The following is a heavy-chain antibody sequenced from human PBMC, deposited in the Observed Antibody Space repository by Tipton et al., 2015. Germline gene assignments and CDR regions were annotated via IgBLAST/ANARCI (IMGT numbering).Heavy chain of an antibody. D-gene: IGHD3-22*01. V-gene: IGHV1-46*01. Sequence: QLVQSGAEVKKPGASVKASCKASGYTFTSYYMHWVRQAPGQGLEWMGIINPNGGSTSYALKFQGRVTMTRDTSTSTVYMELSSLRSEDTAVYYCARESSGHYSCLDYWGQGTLVTVSS. J-gene: IGHJ4*02. CDR2: INPNGGST. CDR1: GYTFTSYY. CDR3: ARESSGHYSCLDY.